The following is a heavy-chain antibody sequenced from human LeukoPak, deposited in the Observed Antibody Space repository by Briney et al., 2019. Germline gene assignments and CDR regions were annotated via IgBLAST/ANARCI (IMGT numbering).Heavy chain of an antibody. CDR2: IYYSGST. D-gene: IGHD3-9*01. CDR1: GGSISSSNW. Sequence: SGTLSLTCAVSGGSISSSNWWSWVRQPPGKGLEWIGYIYYSGSTNYNPSLKSRVTISVDTSKNQFSLKLSSVTAADTAVYYCASGTCYDILTGYTDAFDIWGQGTMVTVSS. CDR3: ASGTCYDILTGYTDAFDI. V-gene: IGHV4-4*02. J-gene: IGHJ3*02.